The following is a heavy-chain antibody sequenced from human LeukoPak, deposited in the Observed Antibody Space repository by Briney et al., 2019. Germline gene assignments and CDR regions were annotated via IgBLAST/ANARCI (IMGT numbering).Heavy chain of an antibody. J-gene: IGHJ4*02. D-gene: IGHD5-18*01. CDR1: GFTFSSYA. CDR2: VSGSGGST. CDR3: AKGNSYGFREPFDY. Sequence: GGSLRLSCAASGFTFSSYAMSWVRQAPGKGLEWVSAVSGSGGSTYYADSVKGRFNISRDNSKNTLYLQMNSLRAEDTAVYYCAKGNSYGFREPFDYWGQGTLVTVSS. V-gene: IGHV3-23*01.